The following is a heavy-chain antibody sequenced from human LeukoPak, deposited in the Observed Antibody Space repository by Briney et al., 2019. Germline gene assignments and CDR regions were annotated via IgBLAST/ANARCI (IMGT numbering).Heavy chain of an antibody. D-gene: IGHD3-10*01. Sequence: GGSLRLSCAASGFTFSDYAMTWVRQAPGKGLEWVSVINDGGGRTFYADSVKGRFTISRDNYKNTVSLQMDSLRVEDTAVYYCAKDDGSGYWGQGALVTVSS. CDR3: AKDDGSGY. J-gene: IGHJ4*02. CDR1: GFTFSDYA. CDR2: INDGGGRT. V-gene: IGHV3-23*01.